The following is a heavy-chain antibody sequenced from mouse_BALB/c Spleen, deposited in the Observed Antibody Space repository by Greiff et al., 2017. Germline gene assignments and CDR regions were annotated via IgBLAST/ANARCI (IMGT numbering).Heavy chain of an antibody. D-gene: IGHD1-2*01. CDR2: IDPENGNT. CDR1: GFNIKDYY. V-gene: IGHV14-1*02. Sequence: EVQLQQSGAELVRPGALVKLSCTASGFNIKDYYMHWVKQRPEQGLEWIGWIDPENGNTIYDPKFQGKASITADTSSNTAYLQLSSLTSEDTAVYYCARSAILRSRYFDVWGAGTTVTVSA. CDR3: ARSAILRSRYFDV. J-gene: IGHJ1*01.